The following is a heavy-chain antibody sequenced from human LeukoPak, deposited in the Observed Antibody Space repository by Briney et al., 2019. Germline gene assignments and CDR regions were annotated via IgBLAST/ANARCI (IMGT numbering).Heavy chain of an antibody. CDR2: IYYSGST. Sequence: SQTLSLTCTVSGGSISSAGYYWSCIRQHPGKGLQCIGYIYYSGSTYYNPSLKSRVTISVDTSKNQFSLKLSSVTAADTAVYYCARGGYYYYYGMDVWGQGTTVTVSS. CDR3: ARGGYYYYYGMDV. D-gene: IGHD1-26*01. CDR1: GGSISSAGYY. V-gene: IGHV4-31*03. J-gene: IGHJ6*02.